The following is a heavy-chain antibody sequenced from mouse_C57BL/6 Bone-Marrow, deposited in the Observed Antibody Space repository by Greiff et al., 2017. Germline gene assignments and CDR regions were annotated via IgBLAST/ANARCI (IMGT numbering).Heavy chain of an antibody. CDR1: GFTFSSYA. Sequence: EVKLVESGGGLVKPGGSLKLSCAASGFTFSSYAMSWVRQTPEKRLEWVATISDGGSYTYYPDNVKGRFTISRDNAKNNLYLQMSHLKSEDTAMYYCARDRPIYYYGSSYVWYFDYWGQGTTLTVSS. V-gene: IGHV5-4*01. CDR3: ARDRPIYYYGSSYVWYFDY. CDR2: ISDGGSYT. D-gene: IGHD1-1*01. J-gene: IGHJ2*01.